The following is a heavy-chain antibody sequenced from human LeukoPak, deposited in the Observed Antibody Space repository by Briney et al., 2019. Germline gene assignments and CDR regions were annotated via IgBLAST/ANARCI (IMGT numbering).Heavy chain of an antibody. CDR3: ARGLKSHYYDSSGYNCFDY. CDR2: ITSSSSPI. D-gene: IGHD3-22*01. J-gene: IGHJ4*02. CDR1: GFTFSSYS. V-gene: IGHV3-48*02. Sequence: GGSLRLSCAASGFTFSSYSMNWVRQAPGKWLEWLSYITSSSSPIYYADSVKGRFTISRDNAKNSLFLQMNSLRDEDTAVYYCARGLKSHYYDSSGYNCFDYWGQGTLVTVSS.